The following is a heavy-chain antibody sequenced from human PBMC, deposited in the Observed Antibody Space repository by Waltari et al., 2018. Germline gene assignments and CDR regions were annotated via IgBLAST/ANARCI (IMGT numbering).Heavy chain of an antibody. CDR3: ARQQLVFDS. D-gene: IGHD1-1*01. Sequence: EVQLVESGGGLVQPGGSLRLSCAASGFTVSNNYVSWVRQAPGKGLECVSVISSGGSTYYTDSVKGRFTISRDNSKNTLYLQMNSLRAEDTAVYYCARQQLVFDSWGQGTLVTVSS. J-gene: IGHJ4*02. CDR1: GFTVSNNY. V-gene: IGHV3-66*04. CDR2: ISSGGST.